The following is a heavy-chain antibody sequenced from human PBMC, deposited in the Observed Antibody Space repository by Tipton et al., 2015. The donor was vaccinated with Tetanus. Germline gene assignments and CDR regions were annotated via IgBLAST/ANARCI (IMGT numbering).Heavy chain of an antibody. V-gene: IGHV4-61*01. CDR3: ARNILVTTVTTFWYFDL. CDR2: IYYSGST. D-gene: IGHD4-17*01. J-gene: IGHJ2*01. CDR1: GGSVSSGSYY. Sequence: TLSLTCTVSGGSVSSGSYYWSWIRQPPGKGLEWIGYIYYSGSTNYNPSLKSRVTISVDTSKNQFSLKLSSVTAADTAVYYCARNILVTTVTTFWYFDLWGRGTLVTVSS.